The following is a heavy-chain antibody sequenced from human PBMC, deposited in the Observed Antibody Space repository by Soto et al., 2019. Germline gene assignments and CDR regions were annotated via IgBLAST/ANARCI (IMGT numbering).Heavy chain of an antibody. D-gene: IGHD2-15*01. J-gene: IGHJ5*02. Sequence: QVQLQESGPRLVKPSQTLSLTCTVSGGSISSGGYYWSWIRQHPGKGLEWIGYIYYSGSTYYNPSLKSRVTISVDTSKNQFSLKLSSVTAADTAVYYCARAVVVVSNWFDPWGQGTLVTVSS. V-gene: IGHV4-31*03. CDR3: ARAVVVVSNWFDP. CDR1: GGSISSGGYY. CDR2: IYYSGST.